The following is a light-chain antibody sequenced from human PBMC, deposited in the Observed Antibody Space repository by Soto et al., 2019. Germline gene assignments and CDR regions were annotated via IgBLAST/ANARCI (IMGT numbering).Light chain of an antibody. V-gene: IGKV3-15*01. Sequence: EIVMTQSPAALSLSPGERAPLSCGASQSVTSNLAWYQQKPGQAPSLLIYGASTRATGIPARFSGSGSGTEFTLTISSLQSEDFAVYYCQQYNNWPPLTFGGGTKV. CDR2: GAS. CDR3: QQYNNWPPLT. J-gene: IGKJ4*01. CDR1: QSVTSN.